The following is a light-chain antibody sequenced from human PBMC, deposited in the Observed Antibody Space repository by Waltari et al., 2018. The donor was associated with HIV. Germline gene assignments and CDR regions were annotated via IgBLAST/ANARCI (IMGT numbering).Light chain of an antibody. J-gene: IGKJ2*01. CDR2: LDS. Sequence: EIVLTQSPLSLSVTPAEPASISCTSSQXXLHSNGYNYFDWYLQKPGQPPQLLIYLDSNXASGVPXRFSGSXXGXNXXLKIXRVXVEDVGTYFCMQTLQTPPTFGQGTKLDIK. CDR3: MQTLQTPPT. CDR1: QXXLHSNGYNY. V-gene: IGKV2-28*01.